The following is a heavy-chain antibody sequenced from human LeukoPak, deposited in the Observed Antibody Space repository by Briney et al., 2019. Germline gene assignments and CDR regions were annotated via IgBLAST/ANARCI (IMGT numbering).Heavy chain of an antibody. J-gene: IGHJ4*02. CDR3: ARVEDYYGSGSYYRED. V-gene: IGHV4-31*03. Sequence: SETLSLTCTVSGGSISSGGYYWSWIRQHPGKGLEWIGYIYYSGSTYYNPSLKSRVTISVDTSKNQFSLKLSSVTAADTAVYYCARVEDYYGSGSYYREDWGQGTLVTVSS. D-gene: IGHD3-10*01. CDR2: IYYSGST. CDR1: GGSISSGGYY.